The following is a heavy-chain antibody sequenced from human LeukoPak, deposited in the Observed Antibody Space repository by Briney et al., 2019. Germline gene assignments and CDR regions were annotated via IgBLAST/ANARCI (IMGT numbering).Heavy chain of an antibody. V-gene: IGHV4-38-2*02. CDR3: ARDRSGYGN. CDR1: GYSISSGYY. J-gene: IGHJ4*02. D-gene: IGHD5-12*01. Sequence: PSETLSLTCAVSGYSISSGYYWGWIRQPPGKGLEWIGSIYHSGSTYYNPSLKSRVTISVDTSKNQFSLKLSSVTAADTAVYYCARDRSGYGNWGQGTLVTVSS. CDR2: IYHSGST.